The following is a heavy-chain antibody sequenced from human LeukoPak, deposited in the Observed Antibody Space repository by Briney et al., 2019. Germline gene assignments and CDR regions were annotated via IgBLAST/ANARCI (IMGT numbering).Heavy chain of an antibody. CDR2: IYYSGYT. CDR3: ARTTMVRGTYYMDV. D-gene: IGHD3-10*01. V-gene: IGHV4-59*01. Sequence: SETLSLTCTVSGGSISSYYWSWIRQPPGQGLEWIGCIYYSGYTNYKSSLKSRVTISVDTFKNQFSLKLSSVTAADTAVYYCARTTMVRGTYYMDVWGKGTTVTVSS. CDR1: GGSISSYY. J-gene: IGHJ6*03.